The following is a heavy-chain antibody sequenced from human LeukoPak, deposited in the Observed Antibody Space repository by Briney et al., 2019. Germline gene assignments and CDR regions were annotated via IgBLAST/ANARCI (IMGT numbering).Heavy chain of an antibody. D-gene: IGHD4-11*01. J-gene: IGHJ4*02. CDR1: GGSISSGSYY. CDR3: VRDTTTVTFDY. Sequence: SETLSLTCTVSGGSISSGSYYWCWIRQPAGKGLEWIGRIYTSGSTNYNPSLKSRVTISVDTSKNQFSLKLSSLTAADTAVYYCVRDTTTVTFDYWGQGTLVTVSS. V-gene: IGHV4-61*02. CDR2: IYTSGST.